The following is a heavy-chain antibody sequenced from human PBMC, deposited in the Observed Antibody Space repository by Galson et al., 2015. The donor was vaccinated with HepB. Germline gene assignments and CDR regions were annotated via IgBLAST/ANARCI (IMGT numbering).Heavy chain of an antibody. D-gene: IGHD3-22*01. CDR2: IYYSGST. CDR3: ARHGDDDTLPYYYDSSGYYYFDY. Sequence: SETLSLTCTVSGGSISSSSYYWGWIRQPPGKGLEWIGSIYYSGSTYYNPSLKSRVTISVDTSKNQFSLKLSSVTAADTAVYYCARHGDDDTLPYYYDSSGYYYFDYWGQGTLVTVSS. V-gene: IGHV4-39*01. CDR1: GGSISSSSYY. J-gene: IGHJ4*02.